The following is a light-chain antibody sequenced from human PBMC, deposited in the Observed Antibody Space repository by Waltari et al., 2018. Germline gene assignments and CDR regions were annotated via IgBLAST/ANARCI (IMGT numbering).Light chain of an antibody. Sequence: SYVLTQPPSVSVAPGQTASVTCTGSNIGSKSVHWYQQRPGQAPVLAVSDDSDRPSGIPDRFSGSKSGHTATLSISGVESGDEADFYCQVRGGADDFWVFGGGTRLTVL. CDR3: QVRGGADDFWV. V-gene: IGLV3-21*02. J-gene: IGLJ3*02. CDR1: NIGSKS. CDR2: DDS.